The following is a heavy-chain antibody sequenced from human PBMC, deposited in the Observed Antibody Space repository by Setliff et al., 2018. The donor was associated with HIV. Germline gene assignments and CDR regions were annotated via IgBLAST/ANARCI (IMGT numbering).Heavy chain of an antibody. D-gene: IGHD3-3*01. Sequence: ASVKVSCKTSGYSFSSHPIHWVRQAPGQRPEWMGWIKTGNGDTQYSQKFRDRVTITRDTSADTVYMELSSLRSEDTAVYYCARDPGEGGGGFLEWTIGYYYYMDVWGKGTTVTVSS. CDR3: ARDPGEGGGGFLEWTIGYYYYMDV. CDR2: IKTGNGDT. CDR1: GYSFSSHP. J-gene: IGHJ6*03. V-gene: IGHV1-3*04.